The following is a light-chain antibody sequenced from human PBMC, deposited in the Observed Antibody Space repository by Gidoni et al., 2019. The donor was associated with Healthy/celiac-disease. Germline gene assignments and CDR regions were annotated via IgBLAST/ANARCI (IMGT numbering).Light chain of an antibody. J-gene: IGKJ2*01. V-gene: IGKV3-15*01. Sequence: EIVRTQSPATLSVSPGERAPLSCRASQIVRSTLAWSQQKPGQAPRLLIYGASTRATGIPARFSGSGSGTEFTLTISSLQSEDFAVYDCQQYNTWPPYTFGQGTKLEIK. CDR2: GAS. CDR1: QIVRST. CDR3: QQYNTWPPYT.